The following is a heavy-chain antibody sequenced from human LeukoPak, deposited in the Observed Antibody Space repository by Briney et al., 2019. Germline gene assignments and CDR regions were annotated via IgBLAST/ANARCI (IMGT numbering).Heavy chain of an antibody. CDR1: GYTFTGYY. V-gene: IGHV1-2*02. CDR3: ARGRNYYDSSRYYYEGDAFDI. J-gene: IGHJ3*02. D-gene: IGHD3-22*01. Sequence: VASVKVSCKASGYTFTGYYMHWVRQAPGQGLEWMGWINPNSGGTNYAQKFQGRVTMTRDTSTSTVYMELSSLRSEDTAVYYCARGRNYYDSSRYYYEGDAFDIWGQGTMVTVSS. CDR2: INPNSGGT.